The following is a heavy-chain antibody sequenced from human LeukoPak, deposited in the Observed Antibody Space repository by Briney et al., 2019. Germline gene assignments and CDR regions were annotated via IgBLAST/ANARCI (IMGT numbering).Heavy chain of an antibody. CDR3: AKGEEQWLYNLNWFDP. Sequence: GGSLRLSCAASGFTVSSNYVSWVRQAPGKGLEWVSVIYSGGSTYYADSVKGRFTISRDNSKNTLYLQMNSLRAEDTAVYYCAKGEEQWLYNLNWFDPWGQGTLVTVSS. V-gene: IGHV3-53*01. D-gene: IGHD6-19*01. CDR1: GFTVSSNY. CDR2: IYSGGST. J-gene: IGHJ5*02.